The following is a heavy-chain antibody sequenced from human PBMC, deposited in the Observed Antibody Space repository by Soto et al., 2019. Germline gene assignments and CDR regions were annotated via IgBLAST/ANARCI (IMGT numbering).Heavy chain of an antibody. V-gene: IGHV1-18*01. D-gene: IGHD4-17*01. J-gene: IGHJ5*01. CDR2: ISVYNGYT. CDR3: ARGDADYEGSWFDS. Sequence: QVQLVQSGGEVKKPGASVKVSCEASGYSFPDYGITWVRRAPGQGLEWMGWISVYNGYTKYAQNFQGRLTMTTDTSTNTCYMEPRSLRSGDTAVYYCARGDADYEGSWFDSWGQGTLVTVSS. CDR1: GYSFPDYG.